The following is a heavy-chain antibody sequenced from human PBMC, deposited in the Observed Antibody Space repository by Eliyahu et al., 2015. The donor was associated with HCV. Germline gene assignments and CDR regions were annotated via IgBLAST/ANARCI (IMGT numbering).Heavy chain of an antibody. D-gene: IGHD3-22*01. Sequence: QITLRESGPTLVKPTQTLTXTCTFSXFSLTLXGXGVGWLRQLPGKAPQWLASIYWDDERLYSPSLKNXLTITKDTSKNQVVLMMTDMDPVDTATYYCAHSPYYYDSSGYPRYFEDWGQGTLVXISS. CDR1: XFSLTLXGXG. V-gene: IGHV2-5*02. J-gene: IGHJ4*02. CDR2: IYWDDER. CDR3: AHSPYYYDSSGYPRYFED.